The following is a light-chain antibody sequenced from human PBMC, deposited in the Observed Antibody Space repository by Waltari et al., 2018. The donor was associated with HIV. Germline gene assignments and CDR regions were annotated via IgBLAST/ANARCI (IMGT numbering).Light chain of an antibody. CDR2: EVS. J-gene: IGLJ2*01. CDR3: SSYTSSSTFGGV. Sequence: QSALTQPPSVSGSPGQSVTISCTGTSSDVGSYNRVSWYQQPPGTAPKLLIYEVSNQPSGVPARFSGSKSGNTPSLTISGLQAEDEADYDCSSYTSSSTFGGVFGGGTKLTVL. CDR1: SSDVGSYNR. V-gene: IGLV2-18*02.